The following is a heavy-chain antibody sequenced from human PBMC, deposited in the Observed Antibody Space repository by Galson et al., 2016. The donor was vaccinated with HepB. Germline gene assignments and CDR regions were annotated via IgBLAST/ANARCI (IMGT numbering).Heavy chain of an antibody. CDR1: GHGLSDLS. D-gene: IGHD5-12*01. J-gene: IGHJ4*02. Sequence: SVKVSCKVSGHGLSDLSIHWVRQAPGRGLEWMGGYDPEDDKTVYAQQLEGRVAMTEDTSTDTAYMELSSLRFEDTAVYYCATLSAGYNIWNFDFWGQGTLVTVSS. CDR3: ATLSAGYNIWNFDF. V-gene: IGHV1-24*01. CDR2: YDPEDDKT.